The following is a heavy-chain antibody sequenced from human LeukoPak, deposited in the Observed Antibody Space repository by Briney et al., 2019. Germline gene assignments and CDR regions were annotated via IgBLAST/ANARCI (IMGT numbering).Heavy chain of an antibody. D-gene: IGHD6-19*01. CDR1: GGSISSYY. CDR3: ARVKYSSGWCDY. Sequence: SETLSLTCTVSGGSISSYYWSWIRQPAGKGLEWIGRIYTSGSTNYNPSLKSRVTMSVDTSKNQFPLKLSSVTAADTAVYYCARVKYSSGWCDYWGQGTLVTVSS. J-gene: IGHJ4*02. V-gene: IGHV4-4*07. CDR2: IYTSGST.